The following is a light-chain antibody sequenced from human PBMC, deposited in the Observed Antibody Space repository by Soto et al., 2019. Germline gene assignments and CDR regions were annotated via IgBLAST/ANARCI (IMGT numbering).Light chain of an antibody. Sequence: DIQMTQSPSTLSASVGDRVTITCRASQSISGWLAWYQQKPGKAPKFLIYDASNLESGVPSRFSGSGSGTEFTLTIRSLQPDDFATYYCQQYSSYWTFGQGTKVDIK. CDR3: QQYSSYWT. CDR1: QSISGW. V-gene: IGKV1-5*01. J-gene: IGKJ1*01. CDR2: DAS.